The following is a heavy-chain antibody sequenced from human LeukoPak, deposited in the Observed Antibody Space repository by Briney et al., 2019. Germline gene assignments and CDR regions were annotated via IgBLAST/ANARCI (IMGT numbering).Heavy chain of an antibody. CDR1: GGSISSYY. V-gene: IGHV4-4*07. J-gene: IGHJ4*02. D-gene: IGHD1-26*01. CDR2: IYTSGST. Sequence: PSETLSLTCTVSGGSISSYYWSWIRQAAGKGLEWIGRIYTSGSTNYNPSLKSRVTMSVDTSKNQFSLKLSSVTAADTAVYYCARDRGGSYYRRIYYFDYWGQGTLVTVSS. CDR3: ARDRGGSYYRRIYYFDY.